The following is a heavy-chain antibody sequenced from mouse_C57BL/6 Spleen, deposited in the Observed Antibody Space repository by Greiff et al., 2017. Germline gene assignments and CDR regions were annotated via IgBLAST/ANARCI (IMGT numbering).Heavy chain of an antibody. Sequence: VQLQQSGAELVRPGASVTLSCKASGYTFTDYEMHWVKQTPVHGLEWIGAIDPETGGTAYNQKFKGKAILTADKSSSTAYMELRSLTSEDSAVYYCTRGTYDGYWGQGTSVTVSS. D-gene: IGHD2-3*01. J-gene: IGHJ4*01. CDR1: GYTFTDYE. CDR2: IDPETGGT. V-gene: IGHV1-15*01. CDR3: TRGTYDGY.